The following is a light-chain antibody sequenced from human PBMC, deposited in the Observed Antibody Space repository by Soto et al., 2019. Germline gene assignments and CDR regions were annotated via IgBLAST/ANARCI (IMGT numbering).Light chain of an antibody. J-gene: IGKJ2*01. CDR1: QSISSY. CDR2: AAS. CDR3: QQSYSTPYT. V-gene: IGKV1-39*01. Sequence: DIQMTQSPSSLSASVGDRVTITCRASQSISSYLHWYQQKPGRAPGLLIFAASSLQSGVPSRFSGSGSGTDFTLTISSLQPEDFATYYCQQSYSTPYTFGQGTKLEIK.